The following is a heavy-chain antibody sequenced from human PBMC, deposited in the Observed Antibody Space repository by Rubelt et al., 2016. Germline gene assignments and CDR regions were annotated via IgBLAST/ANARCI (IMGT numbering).Heavy chain of an antibody. CDR3: ARDPNGITGPRDAFDI. D-gene: IGHD1-20*01. V-gene: IGHV1-2*02. Sequence: LEWMGWINPNSGGTNYAQKFQGRVTMTRDTSISTAYMELSRLRSDDTAVYYCARDPNGITGPRDAFDIWGQGTMVTVSS. CDR2: INPNSGGT. J-gene: IGHJ3*02.